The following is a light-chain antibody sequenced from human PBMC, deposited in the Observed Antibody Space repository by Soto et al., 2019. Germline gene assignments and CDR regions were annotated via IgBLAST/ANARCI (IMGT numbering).Light chain of an antibody. Sequence: EIVLTQSPGTLSLSPGERATLSCRASQSVCSSYLAWYQQKPGQAPRLLIYGASSRATGIPDRFSGSGSGTDFTLTISRLEPEDFAVYYCQQYGSSLPTWTFGQGTKVEIK. V-gene: IGKV3-20*01. CDR1: QSVCSSY. CDR3: QQYGSSLPTWT. CDR2: GAS. J-gene: IGKJ1*01.